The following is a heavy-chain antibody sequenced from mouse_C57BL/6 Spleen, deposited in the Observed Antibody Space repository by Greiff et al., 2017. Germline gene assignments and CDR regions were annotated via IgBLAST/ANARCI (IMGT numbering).Heavy chain of an antibody. CDR3: AREGYGSSYEAY. CDR2: ISYDGSN. J-gene: IGHJ3*01. D-gene: IGHD1-1*01. V-gene: IGHV3-6*01. Sequence: EVHLVESGPGLVKPSQSLSLTCSVTGYSITSGYYWNWIRQFPGNKLEWMGYISYDGSNNYNPSLKNRISITRDTSKNQFFLKLNSVTTEDTATYYCAREGYGSSYEAYWGQGTLVTVSA. CDR1: GYSITSGYY.